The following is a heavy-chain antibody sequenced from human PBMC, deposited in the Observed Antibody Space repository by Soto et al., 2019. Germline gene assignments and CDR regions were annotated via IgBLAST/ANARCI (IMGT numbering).Heavy chain of an antibody. Sequence: GGALRRSCAASQFIVDKYDMHWVRKAIGKGLGWPSGLGTLGSNYYSASVTGRLPIIRENAKYSVHLQMNAPPDGDTGLYYCVRGRSNDYKSPPPPIFDPSGQGPLVTVST. CDR2: LGTLGSN. CDR3: VRGRSNDYKSPPPPIFDP. V-gene: IGHV3-13*02. D-gene: IGHD4-17*01. J-gene: IGHJ5*02. CDR1: QFIVDKYD.